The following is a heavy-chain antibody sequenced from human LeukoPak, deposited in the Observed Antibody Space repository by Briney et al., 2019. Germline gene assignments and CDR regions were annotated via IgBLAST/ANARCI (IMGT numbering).Heavy chain of an antibody. J-gene: IGHJ4*02. V-gene: IGHV3-9*01. CDR2: ISWNSGSI. Sequence: PGRSLRLSCAASGFTFDDYAVHWVRQAPGKGLEWVSGISWNSGSIGYADSVKGRFTISRDNAKNSLYLQMNSLRAEDTALYYCAKGDTAMEIDYWGQGTLVTVSS. CDR3: AKGDTAMEIDY. CDR1: GFTFDDYA. D-gene: IGHD5-18*01.